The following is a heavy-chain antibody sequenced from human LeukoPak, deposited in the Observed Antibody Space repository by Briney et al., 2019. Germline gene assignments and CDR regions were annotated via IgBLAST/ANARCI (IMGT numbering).Heavy chain of an antibody. V-gene: IGHV3-9*01. CDR1: GFGFDPSA. CDR3: AKDIKTRGSGSGIYYGLDV. CDR2: FSWKGGSI. Sequence: GGPLGLSGKPSGFGFDPSAFHWVRQLPGKGRGGVPGFSWKGGSIGYADSVKGRFTISRDNAKNSLYLQMNSLRAEDTAVYYCAKDIKTRGSGSGIYYGLDVWGQGTTVTVSS. D-gene: IGHD3-10*01. J-gene: IGHJ6*02.